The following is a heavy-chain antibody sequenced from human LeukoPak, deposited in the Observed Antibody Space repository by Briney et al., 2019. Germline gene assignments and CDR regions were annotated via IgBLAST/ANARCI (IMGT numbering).Heavy chain of an antibody. Sequence: EASVKVSCKASGGTFSSYAISWVRQAPGQGLEWMGGIIPIFGTANYAQKFQGRVTITTDESTSTAYMELSSLRSEDTAVYYCARGGIVVVPAAIRADAFDIWGQGTMVTVSS. J-gene: IGHJ3*02. CDR3: ARGGIVVVPAAIRADAFDI. V-gene: IGHV1-69*05. CDR1: GGTFSSYA. CDR2: IIPIFGTA. D-gene: IGHD2-2*02.